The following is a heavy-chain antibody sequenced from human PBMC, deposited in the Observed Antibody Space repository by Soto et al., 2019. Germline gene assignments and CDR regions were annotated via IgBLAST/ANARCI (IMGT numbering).Heavy chain of an antibody. J-gene: IGHJ2*01. CDR2: IFDSGST. CDR3: AREIIPLTTDWYFDL. CDR1: GGSISGGVYY. V-gene: IGHV4-30-4*01. Sequence: QVQLQESGPGLVKPSQTLSLTCTVSGGSISGGVYYWSWIRQPPGKGLEWIWYIFDSGSTYYNPSLKSRVTISVDTSKNQFSLRLSSVTAADTAVYYCAREIIPLTTDWYFDLWGRGTLVTVSS. D-gene: IGHD4-17*01.